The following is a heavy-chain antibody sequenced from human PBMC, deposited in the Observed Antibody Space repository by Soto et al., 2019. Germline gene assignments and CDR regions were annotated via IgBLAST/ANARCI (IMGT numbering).Heavy chain of an antibody. J-gene: IGHJ5*02. D-gene: IGHD3-3*01. CDR2: IDPSDSQT. CDR3: ARPVEWTGNFDP. CDR1: GYGFAGYW. V-gene: IGHV5-10-1*01. Sequence: PGESLKISCKGSGYGFAGYWITWVRQKPGKGLEWMGRIDPSDSQTYYSPSFRGHVTIPATKSITTVFLQWSSLRASDTAMYYCARPVEWTGNFDPWGQGTLVTVSS.